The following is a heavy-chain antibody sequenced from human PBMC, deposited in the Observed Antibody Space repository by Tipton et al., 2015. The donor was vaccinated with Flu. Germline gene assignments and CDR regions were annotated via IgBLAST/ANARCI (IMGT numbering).Heavy chain of an antibody. CDR1: GFTVSSNY. J-gene: IGHJ6*02. V-gene: IGHV3-53*01. CDR2: IYSGGST. Sequence: GSLRLSCAASGFTVSSNYMSWVRQAPGKGLEWVSVIYSGGSTYYADSVKGRFTISRDNSKNTLYLQMNSLRAEDTAVYYCARDRVVTAEPYYYYGMDVWGQGTTVTVSS. D-gene: IGHD2-21*02. CDR3: ARDRVVTAEPYYYYGMDV.